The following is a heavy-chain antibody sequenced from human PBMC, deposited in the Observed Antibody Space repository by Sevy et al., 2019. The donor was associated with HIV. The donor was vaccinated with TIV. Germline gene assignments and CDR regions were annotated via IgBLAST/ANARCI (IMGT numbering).Heavy chain of an antibody. Sequence: SETLSLTCAVYGGSFSGYYWSWIRQPPGKGLEWIGEINHSGSTNYNPSLKSRVTIQVDTSKNQFSLKLSSVTAADTAVYYCARLYGDRDYYYYMDVWGKGTTVTVSS. CDR3: ARLYGDRDYYYYMDV. CDR1: GGSFSGYY. V-gene: IGHV4-34*01. D-gene: IGHD4-17*01. CDR2: INHSGST. J-gene: IGHJ6*03.